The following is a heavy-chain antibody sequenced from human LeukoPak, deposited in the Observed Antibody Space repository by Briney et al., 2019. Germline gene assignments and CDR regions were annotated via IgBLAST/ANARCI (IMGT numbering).Heavy chain of an antibody. Sequence: PGGSLRLSCAASGFTFSSYSMNWVRQAPGKGLEWVSYISSSSSTIYYADSVKGRFTISRDNAKNSLYLQMNSLRAEDTAVYYCARDHRYAFDNWGHGTLVTVSS. CDR1: GFTFSSYS. D-gene: IGHD5-12*01. CDR2: ISSSSSTI. CDR3: ARDHRYAFDN. V-gene: IGHV3-48*04. J-gene: IGHJ4*01.